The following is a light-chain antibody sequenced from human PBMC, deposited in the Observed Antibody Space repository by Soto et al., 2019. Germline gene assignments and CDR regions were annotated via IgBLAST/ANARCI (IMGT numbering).Light chain of an antibody. Sequence: EIVLTQSPGILSLSPGERATLSCRASQSVSNDFLAWYQQKPGQAPRLLIYGASTRATGIPARFSGSGSGTDFTLTISSLQSEDFAVYYCQQYNNWPPWTFGQGTKVDIK. CDR3: QQYNNWPPWT. CDR1: QSVSNDF. J-gene: IGKJ1*01. V-gene: IGKV3-15*01. CDR2: GAS.